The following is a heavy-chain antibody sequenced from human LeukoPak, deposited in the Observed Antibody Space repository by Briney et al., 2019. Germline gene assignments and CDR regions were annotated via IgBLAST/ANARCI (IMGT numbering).Heavy chain of an antibody. CDR1: GGSISSYY. D-gene: IGHD3-3*01. J-gene: IGHJ3*02. V-gene: IGHV4-4*07. CDR2: IYTSGST. Sequence: SETLSLTCTVSGGSISSYYWSWIRQPAGKGLEWIGRIYTSGSTNYNPSLKSRVTMSVDTSKNQFSLKLSSVTAADTAVYHCARDRHYDFWSGYYTGTEFDAFDIWGQGTMVTVSS. CDR3: ARDRHYDFWSGYYTGTEFDAFDI.